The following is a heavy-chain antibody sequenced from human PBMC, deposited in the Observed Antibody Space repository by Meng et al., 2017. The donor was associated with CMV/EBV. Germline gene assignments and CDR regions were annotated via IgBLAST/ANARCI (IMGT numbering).Heavy chain of an antibody. J-gene: IGHJ3*02. CDR2: IYHSGST. Sequence: GSLRLSCTVSGGSISSSSYYWGWIRQPPGKGLEWIGSIYHSGSTYYNPSLKSRVTISVDTSKNQFSLKLSSVTAADTAVYYCASPYSSSSFRAFDIWGQGTMVTVSS. D-gene: IGHD6-6*01. CDR1: GGSISSSSYY. CDR3: ASPYSSSSFRAFDI. V-gene: IGHV4-39*07.